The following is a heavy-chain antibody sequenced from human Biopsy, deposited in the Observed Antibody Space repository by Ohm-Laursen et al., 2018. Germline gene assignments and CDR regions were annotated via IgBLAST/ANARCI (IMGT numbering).Heavy chain of an antibody. CDR2: NIPILGTG. CDR3: ATKLTGYFHH. Sequence: SSVKVSCKAPGGTFSNYGVNWVRQAPGQGLEWLGGNIPILGTGNYAQKVQDRVTVDTDTSTSSATMELRSLRSDDTAVYYCATKLTGYFHHWGQGTLVIVSS. J-gene: IGHJ1*01. D-gene: IGHD3-9*01. V-gene: IGHV1-69*05. CDR1: GGTFSNYG.